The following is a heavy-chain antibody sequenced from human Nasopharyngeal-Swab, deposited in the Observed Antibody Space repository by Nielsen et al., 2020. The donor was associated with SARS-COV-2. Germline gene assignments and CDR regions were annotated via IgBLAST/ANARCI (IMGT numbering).Heavy chain of an antibody. J-gene: IGHJ4*02. CDR2: FDPEDGET. CDR3: AASQWGEYFDY. CDR1: GSTLTEIS. D-gene: IGHD3-16*01. Sequence: ASVKVSSKVSGSTLTEISMHWVRQAHGRGLEWMGGFDPEDGETIYAQKFQGRVTMTEDTSIDTAHMELRSLRSEDTAVYYCAASQWGEYFDYWGQGTLVSVSS. V-gene: IGHV1-24*01.